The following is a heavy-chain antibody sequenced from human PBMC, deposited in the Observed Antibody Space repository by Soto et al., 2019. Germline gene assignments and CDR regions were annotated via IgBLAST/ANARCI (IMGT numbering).Heavy chain of an antibody. V-gene: IGHV3-23*01. J-gene: IGHJ6*02. CDR2: FRGSGGNI. CDR1: GVTFSTHA. D-gene: IGHD2-2*01. CDR3: AKDPPWTVGPLAMDV. Sequence: EVQLLESGGGVVQAGGSLRLYGVASGVTFSTHARSWVRQVPGQGRERVSTFRGSGGNIDYGESVKGRFTISRDDPKNTLYLDMNSLRVEDTAVYYCAKDPPWTVGPLAMDVWGHGTTVTVSS.